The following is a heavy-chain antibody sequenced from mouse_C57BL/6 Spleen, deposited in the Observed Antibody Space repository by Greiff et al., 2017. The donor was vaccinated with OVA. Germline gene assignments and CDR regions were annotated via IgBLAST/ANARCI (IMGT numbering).Heavy chain of an antibody. D-gene: IGHD2-3*01. CDR2: IHPNSGST. V-gene: IGHV1-64*01. Sequence: QVQLQQPGAELVKPGASVKLSCKASGYTFTSYWMHWVKQRPGQGLEWIGMIHPNSGSTNYNEKFKSKATLTVDKSSSTAYMQHSSLTSEDSAVYYCAPYDGYPAWFAYWGQGTLVTVSA. CDR1: GYTFTSYW. J-gene: IGHJ3*01. CDR3: APYDGYPAWFAY.